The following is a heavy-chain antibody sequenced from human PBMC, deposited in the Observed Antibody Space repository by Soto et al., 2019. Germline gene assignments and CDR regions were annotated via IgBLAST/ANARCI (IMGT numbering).Heavy chain of an antibody. CDR3: TTGVIWIGSFTVDS. V-gene: IGHV1-69*01. CDR1: GGSIGNSA. CDR2: FIPVYRTL. Sequence: QVQLVQSGAEVKKPGSSVKVSCKASGGSIGNSAINWVRQTPGQGLEWLGGFIPVYRTLNYAQKFQGRVTITADESTGTAYMTLSSLASDDTAVYYCTTGVIWIGSFTVDSWGQGTRVTVSS. J-gene: IGHJ4*02. D-gene: IGHD3-3*01.